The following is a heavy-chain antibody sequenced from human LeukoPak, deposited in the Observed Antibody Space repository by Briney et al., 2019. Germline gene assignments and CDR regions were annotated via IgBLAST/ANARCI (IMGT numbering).Heavy chain of an antibody. Sequence: GGSLRLSCAASGFTFSSYGMDWVSQAPGKGLGWVVVISYDGSNKYYADSVKGRFTISRDNSKNTLYLQMNSLRAEDTAVYYCAKDPGRLTTGGWFDPWGQGTLVTVSS. J-gene: IGHJ5*02. CDR3: AKDPGRLTTGGWFDP. CDR1: GFTFSSYG. CDR2: ISYDGSNK. V-gene: IGHV3-30*18. D-gene: IGHD4-17*01.